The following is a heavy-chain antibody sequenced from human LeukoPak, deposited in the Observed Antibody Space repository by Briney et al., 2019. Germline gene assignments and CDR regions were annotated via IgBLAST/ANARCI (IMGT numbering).Heavy chain of an antibody. CDR2: ISGSGDST. D-gene: IGHD1-26*01. CDR1: GFTFSSYA. J-gene: IGHJ5*02. V-gene: IGHV3-23*01. CDR3: ALHHGSYYLGRWFDP. Sequence: GGSLRLSCAASGFTFSSYAMSWVRQGPGKGLEWVSAISGSGDSTYYADSVKGRFTISRDNSKNTLYLQMNSLRADDTAVYYCALHHGSYYLGRWFDPWGQGILVTVSS.